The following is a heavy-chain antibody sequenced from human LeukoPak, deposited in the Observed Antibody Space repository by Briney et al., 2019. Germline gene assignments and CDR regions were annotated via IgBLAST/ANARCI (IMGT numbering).Heavy chain of an antibody. V-gene: IGHV3-33*01. D-gene: IGHD6-13*01. J-gene: IGHJ2*01. CDR3: AREYGSWYFAALGYFDL. Sequence: GGSLRLSCAASGFTFSSYGMHWVRQAPGKGLEWVAVIWYGGSNKYYADSVKGRFTISRDNSKNTLYLKMNSLRAEDTAVYYCAREYGSWYFAALGYFDLWGRGTLVTVSS. CDR1: GFTFSSYG. CDR2: IWYGGSNK.